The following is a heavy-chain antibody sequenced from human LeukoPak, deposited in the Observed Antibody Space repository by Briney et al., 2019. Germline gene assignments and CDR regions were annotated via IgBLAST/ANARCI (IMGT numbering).Heavy chain of an antibody. CDR3: ARSGSKGAARPEYYGMDV. V-gene: IGHV1-3*01. Sequence: PGASVKVSCKASGYTFTSYAMHWVRQAPGQRLEWMGWINAGNGNTKYSQKFQGRVTITRDTSASTAYMELSSLRSEDTAVYYCARSGSKGAARPEYYGMDVWGQGTTVTVSS. CDR2: INAGNGNT. J-gene: IGHJ6*02. CDR1: GYTFTSYA. D-gene: IGHD6-6*01.